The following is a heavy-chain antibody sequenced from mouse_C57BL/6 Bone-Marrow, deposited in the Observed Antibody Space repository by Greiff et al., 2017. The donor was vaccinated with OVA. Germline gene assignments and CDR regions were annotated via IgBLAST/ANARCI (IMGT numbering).Heavy chain of an antibody. CDR1: GYTFTSYW. Sequence: QVQLQQPGAELVRPGSSVKLSCKASGYTFTSYWMDWVKQRPGQGLEWIGNIYPSDSETHYNQKFKDKATLTVDKSSSTAYMQLSSLTSEDSAVYYCAREVRKLLRYFDYWGQGTTLTVSS. CDR2: IYPSDSET. J-gene: IGHJ2*01. D-gene: IGHD1-1*01. V-gene: IGHV1-61*01. CDR3: AREVRKLLRYFDY.